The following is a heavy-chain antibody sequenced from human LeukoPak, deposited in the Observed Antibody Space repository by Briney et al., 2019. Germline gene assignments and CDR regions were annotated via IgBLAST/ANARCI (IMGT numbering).Heavy chain of an antibody. CDR3: ARDSYYYDSSGYRQYYFDY. CDR2: ISSSSSTI. CDR1: GFPLSSYA. J-gene: IGHJ4*02. D-gene: IGHD3-22*01. V-gene: IGHV3-48*01. Sequence: GGSLRLSCAAFGFPLSSYAMNWVRQAPGKGLEWVSYISSSSSTIYYADSVKGRFTISRDNAKNSLYLQMNSLRAEDTAVYYCARDSYYYDSSGYRQYYFDYWGQGTLVTVSS.